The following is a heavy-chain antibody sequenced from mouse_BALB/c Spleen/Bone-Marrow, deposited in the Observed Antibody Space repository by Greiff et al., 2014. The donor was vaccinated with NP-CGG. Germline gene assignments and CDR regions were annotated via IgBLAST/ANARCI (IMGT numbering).Heavy chain of an antibody. D-gene: IGHD3-1*01. V-gene: IGHV3-8*02. CDR2: ISYSGST. J-gene: IGHJ4*01. Sequence: EVQVVESGPSLVKPSQTLSLTCSVTGDSITSGYWNWIRKFPGNKLEYMGYISYSGSTYYNPSLKGRISITRDTSKNLYYLQLNSVTTKDTATYYCARSGSSGYHYYAMDYWGQGTSVTVSS. CDR3: ARSGSSGYHYYAMDY. CDR1: GDSITSGY.